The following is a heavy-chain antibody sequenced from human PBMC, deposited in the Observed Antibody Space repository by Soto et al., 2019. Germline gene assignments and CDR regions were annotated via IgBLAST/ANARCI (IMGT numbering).Heavy chain of an antibody. D-gene: IGHD2-8*02. CDR3: ARTGYSTGLYLYFDF. J-gene: IGHJ4*02. CDR2: INAASGNT. Sequence: ASVTVSCTSSGYTFINYDIHWVRQAPGQGLEWMGLINAASGNTAYPQKFQDRVTITRDTSASTANMDLSSLGSEDTAIYYCARTGYSTGLYLYFDFWGQGTLVTVSS. CDR1: GYTFINYD. V-gene: IGHV1-3*01.